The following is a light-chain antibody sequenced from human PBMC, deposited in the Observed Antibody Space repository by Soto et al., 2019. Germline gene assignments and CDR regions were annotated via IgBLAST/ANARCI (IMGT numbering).Light chain of an antibody. CDR1: QSVSSN. J-gene: IGKJ1*01. CDR3: QHYHKWPPWT. V-gene: IGKV3-15*01. Sequence: EIVMTQSPVTPSVSPGERATLSCRASQSVSSNLAWYQQKPGQAPRLLIYDASTRATGIPARFSGSGSGTEFTLTISSLQSEDFAVYYCQHYHKWPPWTFGQGTKVDIK. CDR2: DAS.